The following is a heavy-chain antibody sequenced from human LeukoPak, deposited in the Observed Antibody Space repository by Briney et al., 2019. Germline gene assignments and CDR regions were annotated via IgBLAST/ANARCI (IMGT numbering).Heavy chain of an antibody. V-gene: IGHV3-9*01. Sequence: GGSLRLSCAASGFTFDDYAMHWVRQAPGKGLEWFSGISWNSGSIGYADSVKGRFTISRDNAKNSLYLQMNSLRAEDTALYYCAKEGVLGECLDYWGQGTLVTVSS. D-gene: IGHD3-10*01. CDR3: AKEGVLGECLDY. J-gene: IGHJ4*02. CDR2: ISWNSGSI. CDR1: GFTFDDYA.